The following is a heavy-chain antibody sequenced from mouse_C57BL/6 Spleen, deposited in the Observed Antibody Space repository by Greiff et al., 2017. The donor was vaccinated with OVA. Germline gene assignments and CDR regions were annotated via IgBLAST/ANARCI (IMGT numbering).Heavy chain of an antibody. J-gene: IGHJ2*01. CDR1: GYTFTDYY. V-gene: IGHV1-19*01. CDR3: ASFTTVVAPYFDY. Sequence: EVQLQQSGPVLVKPGASVKMSCKASGYTFTDYYMNWVKQSHGKSLEWIGVINPYNGGTSYNQKFKGKATLSVDKSSSTAYMELNSLPSEDSAVYYCASFTTVVAPYFDYWGQGTTLTVSS. CDR2: INPYNGGT. D-gene: IGHD1-1*01.